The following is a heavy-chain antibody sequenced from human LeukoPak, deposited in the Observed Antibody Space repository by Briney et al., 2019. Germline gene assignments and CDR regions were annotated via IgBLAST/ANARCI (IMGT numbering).Heavy chain of an antibody. Sequence: SETLSLTCAVYGGSFSGYYWSWIRQPPGKGLEWIGEINHSGSTNYNPSLKSRVTISVDTSKNQFSLKLSSVTAADTAVYYCARRLLRSMTNLDYWGQGTLVTVSS. V-gene: IGHV4-34*01. CDR2: INHSGST. J-gene: IGHJ4*02. CDR3: ARRLLRSMTNLDY. CDR1: GGSFSGYY. D-gene: IGHD4-11*01.